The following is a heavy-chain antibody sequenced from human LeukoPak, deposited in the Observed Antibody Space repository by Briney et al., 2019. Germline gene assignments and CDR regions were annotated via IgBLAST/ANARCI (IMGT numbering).Heavy chain of an antibody. Sequence: GGPLRLSCAASGFTFSSYAMHWVRQAPGKGLEWVAVISYDGSNKYYADSVKGRFTISRGNSKNTLYLQMNSLRAEDTAVYYCASGSYGSGFYYFYYMDVWGKGTTVTVSS. J-gene: IGHJ6*03. V-gene: IGHV3-30*04. D-gene: IGHD3-10*01. CDR2: ISYDGSNK. CDR1: GFTFSSYA. CDR3: ASGSYGSGFYYFYYMDV.